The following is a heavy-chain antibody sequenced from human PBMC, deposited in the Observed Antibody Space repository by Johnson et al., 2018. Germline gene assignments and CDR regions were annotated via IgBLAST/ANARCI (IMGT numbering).Heavy chain of an antibody. Sequence: QVQLVQSGAEVKKPGSSVKVSCKASGGTFSSYAISWVRQAPGQGLVWMGGIIPIFGTANYAQKFQGRVTITADDSTSTAYLGVSSLRSEDTAVYYCARGVVEEDSSSGKAEYFQHWGQGTLVTVSS. CDR2: IIPIFGTA. CDR3: ARGVVEEDSSSGKAEYFQH. J-gene: IGHJ1*01. D-gene: IGHD6-6*01. V-gene: IGHV1-69*12. CDR1: GGTFSSYA.